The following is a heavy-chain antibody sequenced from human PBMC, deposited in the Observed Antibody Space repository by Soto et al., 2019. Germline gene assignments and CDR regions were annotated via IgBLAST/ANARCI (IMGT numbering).Heavy chain of an antibody. Sequence: QVQLVQSGAEVKKPGSSVKVSCKASGGTFSSYAISWVRQAPGQGLEWMGGIIPIFGTANYAQKFQGRVTIRADEATSTAYMELSSLRSEDTAVYYCARDTPVVVVTAIGSYYYYYGMDVWGQGTTVTVSS. CDR2: IIPIFGTA. D-gene: IGHD2-21*02. V-gene: IGHV1-69*01. J-gene: IGHJ6*02. CDR3: ARDTPVVVVTAIGSYYYYYGMDV. CDR1: GGTFSSYA.